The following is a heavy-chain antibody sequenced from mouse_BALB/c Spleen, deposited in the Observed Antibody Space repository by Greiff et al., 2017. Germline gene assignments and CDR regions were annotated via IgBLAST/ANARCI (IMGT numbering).Heavy chain of an antibody. CDR1: GFTVGSFG. CDR2: ISSGSSTI. V-gene: IGHV5-17*02. Sequence: EVQGVESGGGLVQPGGSRKLSCAASGFTVGSFGMHWVRQAPEKGLEWVAYISSGSSTIYYADTVKGRFTISRDNPKNTLFLQMTSLRSEDTAMYYFARWGDVGAMDYWGQGTSVTVSS. D-gene: IGHD3-3*01. CDR3: ARWGDVGAMDY. J-gene: IGHJ4*01.